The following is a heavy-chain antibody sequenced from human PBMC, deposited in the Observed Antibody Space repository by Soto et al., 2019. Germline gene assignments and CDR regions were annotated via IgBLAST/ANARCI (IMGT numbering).Heavy chain of an antibody. J-gene: IGHJ5*02. Sequence: ASVKVSCKTSGDTFTNFVLSWVRQAPGQGLEWMGWIATYNSNKNYAQQFQGRLTLTTDTSTSTGYMELKSLEYDDTAVYYCARVLRGVVNWFDPWGQGTLVTVSS. V-gene: IGHV1-18*01. CDR3: ARVLRGVVNWFDP. D-gene: IGHD3-10*01. CDR2: IATYNSNK. CDR1: GDTFTNFV.